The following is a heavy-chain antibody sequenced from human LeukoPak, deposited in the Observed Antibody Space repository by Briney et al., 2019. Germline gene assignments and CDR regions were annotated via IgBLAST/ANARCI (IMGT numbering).Heavy chain of an antibody. D-gene: IGHD1-26*01. Sequence: SETLSLTCTISGGSISNYYWTWIRQPPGKGLEWIGYIYYSGSTNSNPSLKSRVTMSVDTSKNQFSLKLNSVTAADTAVYYCARRERGSNGMDVWGQGTTVTVSS. CDR2: IYYSGST. J-gene: IGHJ6*02. V-gene: IGHV4-59*08. CDR1: GGSISNYY. CDR3: ARRERGSNGMDV.